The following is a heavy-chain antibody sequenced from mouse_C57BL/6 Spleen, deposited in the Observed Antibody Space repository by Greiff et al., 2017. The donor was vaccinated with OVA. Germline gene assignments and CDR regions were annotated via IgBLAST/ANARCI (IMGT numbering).Heavy chain of an antibody. D-gene: IGHD2-4*01. CDR2: INPNNGGT. V-gene: IGHV1-26*01. CDR3: ARGGDYGGFDY. Sequence: VQLQQSGPELVKPGASVKISCKASGYTFTDYYMNWVKQSHGKSLEWFGDINPNNGGTSYNQKFKGKATLTVYKSSSTAYMELRSLTSEDSAVYYCARGGDYGGFDYWGQGTTLTVSS. CDR1: GYTFTDYY. J-gene: IGHJ2*01.